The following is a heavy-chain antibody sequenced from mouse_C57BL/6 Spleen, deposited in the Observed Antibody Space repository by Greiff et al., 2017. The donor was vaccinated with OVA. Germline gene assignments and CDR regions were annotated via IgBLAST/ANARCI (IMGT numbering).Heavy chain of an antibody. CDR2: IYPRSGNT. D-gene: IGHD1-1*01. CDR1: GYTFTSYG. V-gene: IGHV1-81*01. J-gene: IGHJ4*01. CDR3: ARSGNYYGSSYYAMDY. Sequence: VMLVESGAELARPGASVKLSCKASGYTFTSYGISWVKQRTGQGLEWIGEIYPRSGNTYYNEKFKGKATLTADKSSSTAYMELRSLTSEDSAVYFCARSGNYYGSSYYAMDYWGQGTSVTVSS.